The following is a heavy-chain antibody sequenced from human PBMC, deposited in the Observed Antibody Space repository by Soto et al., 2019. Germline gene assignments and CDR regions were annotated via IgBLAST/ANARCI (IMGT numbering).Heavy chain of an antibody. CDR3: ARGPQDILVH. D-gene: IGHD2-15*01. V-gene: IGHV1-8*01. Sequence: QVQLVQSGAEVKKPGASVKVSCKASGYTFTSYDINWVRQATGQGLEWMGWLNPNSGNTGFAQKFQGRVTMTRNTSISTTYMELSSPGSEDTAVYYCARGPQDILVHWGQGTLVTFSS. J-gene: IGHJ4*02. CDR1: GYTFTSYD. CDR2: LNPNSGNT.